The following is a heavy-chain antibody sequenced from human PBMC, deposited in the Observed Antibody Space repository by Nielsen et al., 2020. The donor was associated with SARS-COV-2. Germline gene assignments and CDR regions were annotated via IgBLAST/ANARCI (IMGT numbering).Heavy chain of an antibody. J-gene: IGHJ4*02. D-gene: IGHD2-15*01. CDR1: GFTFTNYG. Sequence: GESLKISCAASGFTFTNYGMTWVRQDPGKGLEWVSTISASGGSTFYTDSVKGRFTISRDSFKNTLYLQMNSLRAEDTAVYYCARGMGGAAATYIDYWGQGTLVTVSS. CDR2: ISASGGST. V-gene: IGHV3-23*01. CDR3: ARGMGGAAATYIDY.